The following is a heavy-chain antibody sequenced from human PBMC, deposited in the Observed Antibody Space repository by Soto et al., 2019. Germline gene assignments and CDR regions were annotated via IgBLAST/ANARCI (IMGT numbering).Heavy chain of an antibody. J-gene: IGHJ4*02. CDR2: IWYDGSNK. CDR1: GFTFSSYG. CDR3: ARDGYGSGSYYIDY. Sequence: LRLSCAASGFTFSSYGMHWVRQAPGKGLEWVAVIWYDGSNKYYADSVKGRFTISRDNSKNTLYLQMNSLRAEDTAVYYCARDGYGSGSYYIDYWGQGTLVTVSS. D-gene: IGHD3-10*01. V-gene: IGHV3-33*01.